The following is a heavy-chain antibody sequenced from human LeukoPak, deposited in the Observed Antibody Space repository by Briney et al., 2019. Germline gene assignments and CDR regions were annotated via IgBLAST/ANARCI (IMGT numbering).Heavy chain of an antibody. CDR2: IYPGDSDT. Sequence: GESLKISCKGSGYTFSSYWIGWVRQMPGKGLEWMGIIYPGDSDTRYSPSFQGQVTISADKSISTAYLQWSSLKASDTAMYYCARPTPTGYSSSWPFDYWGQGTLVTVSS. J-gene: IGHJ4*02. D-gene: IGHD6-13*01. V-gene: IGHV5-51*01. CDR1: GYTFSSYW. CDR3: ARPTPTGYSSSWPFDY.